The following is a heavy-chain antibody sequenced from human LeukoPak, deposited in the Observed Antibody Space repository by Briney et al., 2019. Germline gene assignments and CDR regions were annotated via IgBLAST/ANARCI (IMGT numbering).Heavy chain of an antibody. V-gene: IGHV3-9*03. CDR1: GFTFDDYA. CDR3: AKGSGYYYDSSPLDY. CDR2: ISWNSGSI. J-gene: IGHJ4*02. Sequence: GGSLRLSCAAFGFTFDDYAMHWVRQPPGKGLEWVSGISWNSGSIAYADSVKGRFTISRDNAKNSLYLQMNSLRTEDMALYYCAKGSGYYYDSSPLDYRGQGTLVTVSS. D-gene: IGHD3-22*01.